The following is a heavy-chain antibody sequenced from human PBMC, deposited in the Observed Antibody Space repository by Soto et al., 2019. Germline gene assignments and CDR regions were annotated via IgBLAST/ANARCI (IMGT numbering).Heavy chain of an antibody. D-gene: IGHD2-2*01. Sequence: QVQLQESGPGLVKPSETLSLTCTVSGGSISSYYWSWIRQPAGKGLEWIGRIYTSGSTNYNPSLKSRVTMSVDTSKNQFSLSLNSVIAADTAVYYCARVRQYCSSTSCYLDPWGQGTLVTVSS. CDR1: GGSISSYY. V-gene: IGHV4-4*07. CDR3: ARVRQYCSSTSCYLDP. J-gene: IGHJ5*02. CDR2: IYTSGST.